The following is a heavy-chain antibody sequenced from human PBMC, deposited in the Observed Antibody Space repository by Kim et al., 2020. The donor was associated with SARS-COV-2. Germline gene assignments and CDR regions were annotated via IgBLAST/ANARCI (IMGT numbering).Heavy chain of an antibody. J-gene: IGHJ6*02. CDR1: GYNFSNFW. V-gene: IGHV5-51*01. D-gene: IGHD2-8*01. Sequence: GESLKISCKGSGYNFSNFWIVWVRQMPGKGLEVMGIVYPGDYDARYTPSFQGQVIISADKSISTAYLQWSSLKASDTAMYYCTRLTWGAGMVFPKEHREGRKGLDVWGQGTTVTVSS. CDR2: VYPGDYDA. CDR3: TRLTWGAGMVFPKEHREGRKGLDV.